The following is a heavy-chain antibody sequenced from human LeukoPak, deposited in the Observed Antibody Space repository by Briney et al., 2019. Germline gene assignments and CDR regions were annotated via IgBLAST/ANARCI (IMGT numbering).Heavy chain of an antibody. D-gene: IGHD2-15*01. Sequence: GSLRLSCAVSGFTFSSYAMNWVRQAPGKGLEWVAVISYDGSNKYYADSVKGRFTISRDNSKNTLYLQMNSLRAEDTAVYYCARGGYFDYWGQGTLVTVSS. CDR3: ARGGYFDY. J-gene: IGHJ4*02. CDR1: GFTFSSYA. V-gene: IGHV3-30*01. CDR2: ISYDGSNK.